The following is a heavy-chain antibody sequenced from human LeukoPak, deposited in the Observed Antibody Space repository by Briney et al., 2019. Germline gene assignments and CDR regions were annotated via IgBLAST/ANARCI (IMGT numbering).Heavy chain of an antibody. Sequence: PGRSLRLSCAASGFTFSSYAMHWVRQAPGKGLEWVAVISYDGSNKYYADSVKGRFTISRDNSKNTLCLQMNSLRAEDTAVYYCAREGGRYFDYWGQGTLVTVSS. CDR2: ISYDGSNK. CDR3: AREGGRYFDY. J-gene: IGHJ4*02. CDR1: GFTFSSYA. V-gene: IGHV3-30*04. D-gene: IGHD3-16*01.